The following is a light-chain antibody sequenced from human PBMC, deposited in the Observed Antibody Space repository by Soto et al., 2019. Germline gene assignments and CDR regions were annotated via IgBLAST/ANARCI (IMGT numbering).Light chain of an antibody. CDR2: GAS. Sequence: EIVMTQSPATLSVSPGKRATLSCRASQSVSRNLAWYQQKPGQAPRLLIYGASTRATGVPARFSGSGSGTELTLTISSLQSEDFAVYYCQQYNNWPYTFGQGTKLEIK. V-gene: IGKV3-15*01. CDR1: QSVSRN. J-gene: IGKJ2*01. CDR3: QQYNNWPYT.